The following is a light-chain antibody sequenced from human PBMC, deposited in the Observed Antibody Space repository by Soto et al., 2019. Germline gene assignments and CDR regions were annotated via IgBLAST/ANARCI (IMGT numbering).Light chain of an antibody. CDR1: QSISSY. CDR3: QKSYSTPWT. CDR2: AAS. V-gene: IGKV1-39*01. Sequence: DIQMTQSPSSLSASVGDRVTITCRASQSISSYLNWYQQKPGKAPKLLIYAASSLQSGVPSRFSGSGSGTDFTLTIISLQPEDFATYYCQKSYSTPWTFGQETKVDIK. J-gene: IGKJ1*01.